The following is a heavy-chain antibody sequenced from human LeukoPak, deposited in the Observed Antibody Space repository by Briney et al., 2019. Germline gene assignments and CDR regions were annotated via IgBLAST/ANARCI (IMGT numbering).Heavy chain of an antibody. CDR1: GFTFSSYG. CDR3: AKDRHYDFWNY. Sequence: GGSLRLSCAASGFTFSSYGMHWVRQAPGKGLEWVAVISYDGSNKYYADSVKGRFTISRDNSKNTLYLQMNSLRAEDTAVYYCAKDRHYDFWNYWGQGTLVTVSS. J-gene: IGHJ4*02. D-gene: IGHD3-3*01. CDR2: ISYDGSNK. V-gene: IGHV3-30*18.